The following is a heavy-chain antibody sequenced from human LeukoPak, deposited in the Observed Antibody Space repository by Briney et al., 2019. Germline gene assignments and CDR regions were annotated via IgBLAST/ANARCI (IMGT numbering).Heavy chain of an antibody. CDR3: ARSGGSRGTVTPPGDF. D-gene: IGHD4-17*01. Sequence: ASVKVSCTASGYTFTTYTMHWVRQAPGQRLEWMGWINADTGNTKCSQEFQGRLTITRDTSASTVYMDLSSLKSEDMAVYYCARSGGSRGTVTPPGDFWGQGTLVTVSS. V-gene: IGHV1-3*03. CDR1: GYTFTTYT. CDR2: INADTGNT. J-gene: IGHJ4*02.